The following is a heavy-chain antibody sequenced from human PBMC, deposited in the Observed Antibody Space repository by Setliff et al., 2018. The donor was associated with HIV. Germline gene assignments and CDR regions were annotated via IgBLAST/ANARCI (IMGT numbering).Heavy chain of an antibody. J-gene: IGHJ5*02. V-gene: IGHV4-59*08. CDR2: IYYSGSS. Sequence: SETLSLTCTVSGGSISSHYWSWIRQPPGKGLEWIGSIYYSGSSYYNPSLKRRVIMSVDTSKNRFSLRLSSVSAADTAVYYCARSTYYYGSGKGSGWFDPWGQGTLVTVSS. CDR1: GGSISSHY. CDR3: ARSTYYYGSGKGSGWFDP. D-gene: IGHD3-10*01.